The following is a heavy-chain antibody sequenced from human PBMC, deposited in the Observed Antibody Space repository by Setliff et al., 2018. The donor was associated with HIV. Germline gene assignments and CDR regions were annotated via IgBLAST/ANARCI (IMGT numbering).Heavy chain of an antibody. CDR1: GYTFPDYY. V-gene: IGHV1-69-2*01. CDR2: IDPDRGEA. Sequence: ASVKVSCKVSGYTFPDYYMQWVRQAPGKGLEWMGLIDPDRGEAVYAEKFQGRVTITADRSKDIAYMKLSSLRSEDTAMYYCAWGTQRPIDSWGQGTLVTVAS. J-gene: IGHJ4*02. CDR3: AWGTQRPIDS. D-gene: IGHD3-16*01.